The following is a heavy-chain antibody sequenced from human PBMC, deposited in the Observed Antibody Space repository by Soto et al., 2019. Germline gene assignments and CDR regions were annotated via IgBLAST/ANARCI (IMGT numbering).Heavy chain of an antibody. J-gene: IGHJ4*02. Sequence: QMQLVQSGPEVKKPGTSVKVSCKASGFTFTSSAMQWVRQARGQRLEWIGWIVVDSGNTNYAQKFQERVTITRDMSTSTAYMELSSLRSEDTAVYYCAADSPYHGNVVVPSYWGQGTLVTVSS. D-gene: IGHD2-2*01. V-gene: IGHV1-58*02. CDR2: IVVDSGNT. CDR1: GFTFTSSA. CDR3: AADSPYHGNVVVPSY.